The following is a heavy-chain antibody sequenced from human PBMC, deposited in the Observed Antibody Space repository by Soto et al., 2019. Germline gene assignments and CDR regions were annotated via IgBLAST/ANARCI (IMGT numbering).Heavy chain of an antibody. V-gene: IGHV3-21*01. Sequence: ALRLCCAASGFTFSSYSMNWVRQAPGNGLEWVSSISSSSSYIYYADSVKGRFTISRDNAKNSLYLQMNSLRAEDTAVYYCARDHNPGQLWLPGYYYGTDVWGQGTTVTVSS. CDR1: GFTFSSYS. D-gene: IGHD5-18*01. CDR3: ARDHNPGQLWLPGYYYGTDV. CDR2: ISSSSSYI. J-gene: IGHJ6*02.